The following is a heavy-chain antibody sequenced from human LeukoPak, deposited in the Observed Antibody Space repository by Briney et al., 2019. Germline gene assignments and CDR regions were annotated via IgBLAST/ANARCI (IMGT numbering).Heavy chain of an antibody. CDR1: GFSFGHYA. Sequence: GSLRLSCVASGFSFGHYAMSWFRQAPGKGLQWVSQISGTGGATWYAGFARDRFTISRDNSKKTLYLQMSGLRVEDTAMYYCVKDPRDTYGTNWFVSWGQGTLLIVSS. J-gene: IGHJ5*01. CDR2: ISGTGGAT. CDR3: VKDPRDTYGTNWFVS. V-gene: IGHV3-23*01. D-gene: IGHD2-21*01.